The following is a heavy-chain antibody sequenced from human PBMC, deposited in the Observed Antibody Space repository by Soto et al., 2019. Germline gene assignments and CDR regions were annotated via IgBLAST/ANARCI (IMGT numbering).Heavy chain of an antibody. D-gene: IGHD1-1*01. V-gene: IGHV4-34*01. CDR2: MSHSGGT. CDR3: ARVERGTATTVVDAFDI. J-gene: IGHJ3*02. CDR1: GGFVSSGSYY. Sequence: QVQLQQWGAGLLKPSETLSLTCAVYGGFVSSGSYYWSWIRQPPGKGLEWIGEMSHSGGTHFNPSPKSWVTISVGTSKNQFSLKMSSVTAADTALYYCARVERGTATTVVDAFDIWGPGTMVTVSS.